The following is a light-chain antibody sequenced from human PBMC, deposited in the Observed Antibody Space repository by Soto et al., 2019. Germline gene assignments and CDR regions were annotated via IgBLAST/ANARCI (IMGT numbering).Light chain of an antibody. J-gene: IGKJ1*01. CDR3: QHYYNWPPGGT. CDR1: QSVRRN. V-gene: IGKV3-15*01. Sequence: IVITQSPASLSVSPGGRATLSCRTSQSVRRNLAWYQQKPGQAPSLLIFDASTRATGVPVRFSGSGSETEFTLTISSLQSEDFVVYYCQHYYNWPPGGTFGQGTKVEV. CDR2: DAS.